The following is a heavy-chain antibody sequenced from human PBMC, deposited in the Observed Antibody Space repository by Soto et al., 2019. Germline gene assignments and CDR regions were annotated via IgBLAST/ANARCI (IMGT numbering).Heavy chain of an antibody. CDR3: ARDSGAGMTTVIKFDS. Sequence: QMHLVHSGAEVKKPGSSVKVSCKASGGTFSNYAISWVRQAPGQGLEWMGGIIPIFGTSHYAQKFQGRVTITADRSTTTAYMELSSLRSEDTAVYYCARDSGAGMTTVIKFDSWGQGTLVTIYS. V-gene: IGHV1-69*06. D-gene: IGHD4-17*01. J-gene: IGHJ4*02. CDR2: IIPIFGTS. CDR1: GGTFSNYA.